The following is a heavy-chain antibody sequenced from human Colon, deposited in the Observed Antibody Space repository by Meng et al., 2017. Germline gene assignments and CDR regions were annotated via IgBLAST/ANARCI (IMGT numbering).Heavy chain of an antibody. CDR1: GFSFRSYA. CDR3: AKDTLAVAGPFDY. Sequence: GGSLRLSCAASGFSFRSYAMHWVRQAPGKGLEWVAGISWNSDSVNYADSVKGRFTISRDNAKNSLYLQLNSLTTEDTALYYCAKDTLAVAGPFDYWGQGTLVTVSS. CDR2: ISWNSDSV. V-gene: IGHV3-9*01. J-gene: IGHJ4*02. D-gene: IGHD6-19*01.